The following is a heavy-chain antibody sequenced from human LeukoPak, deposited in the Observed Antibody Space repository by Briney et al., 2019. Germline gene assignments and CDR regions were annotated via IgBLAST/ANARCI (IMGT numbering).Heavy chain of an antibody. D-gene: IGHD2-15*01. V-gene: IGHV4-38-2*01. Sequence: SETLSLTCAVPGYSISSGYYWGWIRQPPGKGLEWIGSIYHGGSTYYNPSLKSRVTLSVDTSKNQFSLRLTSVTAADTAVYYCARLSGIYCDRGSCFNCFDSWGQGTLVTVSS. J-gene: IGHJ5*01. CDR2: IYHGGST. CDR1: GYSISSGYY. CDR3: ARLSGIYCDRGSCFNCFDS.